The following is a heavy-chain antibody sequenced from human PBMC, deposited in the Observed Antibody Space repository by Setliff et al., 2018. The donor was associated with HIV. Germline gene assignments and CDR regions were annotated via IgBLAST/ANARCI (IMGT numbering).Heavy chain of an antibody. CDR1: GGSLSSGYDY. CDR2: IYSAGST. CDR3: VREYSGVYPDFSFYIDV. J-gene: IGHJ6*03. Sequence: TLSLTCTVSGGSLSSGYDYWTWIRQPAGKGLEWIGHIYSAGSTNYNPTLTSRVTMSVDMSKNQFSLKLRSVIAADMAVYYCVREYSGVYPDFSFYIDVWGKGTTVTVSS. V-gene: IGHV4-61*09. D-gene: IGHD5-12*01.